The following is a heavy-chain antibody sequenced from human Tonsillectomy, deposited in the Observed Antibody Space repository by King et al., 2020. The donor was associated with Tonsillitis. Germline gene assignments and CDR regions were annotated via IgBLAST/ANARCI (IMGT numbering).Heavy chain of an antibody. J-gene: IGHJ3*01. V-gene: IGHV3-21*01. D-gene: IGHD2-15*01. CDR3: ARSYCSGERCYQRNDAFDL. CDR1: GFTFSTYA. CDR2: INSVGSHI. Sequence: VQLVESGGGLVKPGGSLRLSCAASGFTFSTYAMTWVRQAPGKGLEWVSSINSVGSHIYYANSVRGRFTISRDNAKNSLYLEMNSLRTEDAALYSLARSYCSGERCYQRNDAFDLWGLGTMVTVSS.